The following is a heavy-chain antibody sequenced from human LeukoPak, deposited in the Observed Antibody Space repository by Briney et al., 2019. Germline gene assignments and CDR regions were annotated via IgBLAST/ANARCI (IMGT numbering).Heavy chain of an antibody. CDR3: ARGSTVTTFDWFDP. J-gene: IGHJ5*02. Sequence: SETLSLTCTASGGPISSYYWSWIRQPPGKGLEWIGCIYYSGSTNYNPSLKSRVTISVDTSKNQFSLKLSSVTAADTAVYYCARGSTVTTFDWFDPWGQGTLVTVSS. D-gene: IGHD4-17*01. V-gene: IGHV4-59*01. CDR2: IYYSGST. CDR1: GGPISSYY.